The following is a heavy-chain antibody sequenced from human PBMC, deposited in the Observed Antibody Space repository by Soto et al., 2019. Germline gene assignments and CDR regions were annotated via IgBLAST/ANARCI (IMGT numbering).Heavy chain of an antibody. Sequence: GGSLRLSCAASGFTVSSNYMSWVRQAPGKGLEWVSVIYSGGSTYYADSVKGRFTISRDNSKNTLYLQMNSLRAEDTAVYYCARNEYSSSSIVFDYWGQGTLVTVSS. V-gene: IGHV3-53*01. D-gene: IGHD6-6*01. CDR3: ARNEYSSSSIVFDY. J-gene: IGHJ4*02. CDR1: GFTVSSNY. CDR2: IYSGGST.